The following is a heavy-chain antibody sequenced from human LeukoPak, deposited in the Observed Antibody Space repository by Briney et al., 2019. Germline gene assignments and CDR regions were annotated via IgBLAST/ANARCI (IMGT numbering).Heavy chain of an antibody. J-gene: IGHJ6*02. V-gene: IGHV1-2*06. CDR3: ARVSVYSSGWYLSGYYYGMDV. Sequence: ASVKVSCKASGYTFTGYYMHWVRQAPGQGLEWMGRINPNSGGTNYAQKFQGRVTMTRDTSISTAYMELSRLRSDDTAVYYCARVSVYSSGWYLSGYYYGMDVWGQGTTVTVSS. CDR1: GYTFTGYY. CDR2: INPNSGGT. D-gene: IGHD6-19*01.